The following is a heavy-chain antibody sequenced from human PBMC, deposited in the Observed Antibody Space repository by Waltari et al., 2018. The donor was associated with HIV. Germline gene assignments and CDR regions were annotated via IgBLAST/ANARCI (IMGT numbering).Heavy chain of an antibody. V-gene: IGHV4-59*01. Sequence: QVQLQESGPGLVKPSETLSLTCTVSGGSISSYYWSWIRQPPGKGLEWIGYIYYSGSTNHNPSLKSRVTIAVDTSKNQFSLKLSSGTGADTAVYYCGGALGGGVAAPFDYWGQGTLVTVSS. J-gene: IGHJ4*02. CDR3: GGALGGGVAAPFDY. CDR1: GGSISSYY. D-gene: IGHD3-16*01. CDR2: IYYSGST.